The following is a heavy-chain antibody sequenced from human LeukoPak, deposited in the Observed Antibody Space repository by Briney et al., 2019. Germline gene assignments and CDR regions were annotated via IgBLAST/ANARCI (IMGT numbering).Heavy chain of an antibody. Sequence: ASVKVSCKASGYTFTGYYMHWVRQAPGQGLEWIGWINPNSGGTNYAQKFQGRVTMTRDTSISTAYMELSRLRSDDTAVYYCARINLGYCSSSSCSFLDYWGQGTLVTVSS. CDR2: INPNSGGT. CDR3: ARINLGYCSSSSCSFLDY. J-gene: IGHJ4*02. CDR1: GYTFTGYY. D-gene: IGHD2-2*01. V-gene: IGHV1-2*02.